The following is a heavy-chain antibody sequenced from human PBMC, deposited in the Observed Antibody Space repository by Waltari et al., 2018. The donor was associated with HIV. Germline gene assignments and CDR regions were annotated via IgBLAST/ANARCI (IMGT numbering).Heavy chain of an antibody. D-gene: IGHD1-26*01. CDR1: GYTLTNYA. CDR2: SNAGKGDK. V-gene: IGHV1-3*02. Sequence: QVQLVQSGAEVKKPGASVKVSCKASGYTLTNYAIHWVRQAPGQRLEWMGWSNAGKGDKKYSQEFQGRVTITRDTSASTAYMELSSLRSEDMAVYYCARGRGSYSLDYWGQGTLVTVSS. CDR3: ARGRGSYSLDY. J-gene: IGHJ4*02.